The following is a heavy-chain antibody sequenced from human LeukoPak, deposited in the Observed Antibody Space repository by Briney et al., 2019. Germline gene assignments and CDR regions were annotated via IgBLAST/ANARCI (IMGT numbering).Heavy chain of an antibody. CDR1: GFTFSSYA. CDR3: AKAPNSGGNCYDASDV. V-gene: IGHV3-23*01. Sequence: AGGSLRLSCAASGFTFSSYAMSWVRQAPGKGLEWVSAISGSGATTYYTDSAKGRFTISRDNYKITLYLQMHSLRAEDTAMYYCAKAPNSGGNCYDASDVWGQGTMVTVSS. D-gene: IGHD2-15*01. CDR2: ISGSGATT. J-gene: IGHJ3*01.